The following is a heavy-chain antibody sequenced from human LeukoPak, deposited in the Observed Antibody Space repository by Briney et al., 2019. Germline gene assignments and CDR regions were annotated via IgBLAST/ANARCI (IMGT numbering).Heavy chain of an antibody. D-gene: IGHD2-15*01. CDR1: GFTFSSYA. CDR3: ASTNCSGGSCYGFDY. J-gene: IGHJ4*02. V-gene: IGHV3-48*04. CDR2: ISSSGSTI. Sequence: GGSLRLSCAASGFTFSSYAMSWVRQAPGKGLEWVSYISSSGSTIYYADSVKGRFTISRDNAKNSLYLQMNSLRAEDTAVYYCASTNCSGGSCYGFDYWGQGTLVTVSS.